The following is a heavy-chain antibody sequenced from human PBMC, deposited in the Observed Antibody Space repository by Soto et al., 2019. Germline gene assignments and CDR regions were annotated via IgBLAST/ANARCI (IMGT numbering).Heavy chain of an antibody. J-gene: IGHJ4*02. CDR3: ARLVKYYDILTGYQYYFDY. D-gene: IGHD3-9*01. Sequence: SETLSLTCTVSGGSISSYYWSWIRQPPGKGLEWIGYIYYSGSTNYNPSLKSRVTISVDTSKNQFSLKLSSVTAADTAVYYCARLVKYYDILTGYQYYFDYWGQGTLVTVS. CDR2: IYYSGST. CDR1: GGSISSYY. V-gene: IGHV4-59*08.